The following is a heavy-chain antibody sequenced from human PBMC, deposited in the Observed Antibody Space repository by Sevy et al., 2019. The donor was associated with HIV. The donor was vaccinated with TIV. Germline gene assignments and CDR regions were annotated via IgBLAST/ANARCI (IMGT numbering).Heavy chain of an antibody. Sequence: ASVKVSCKVSGYTLTQLSMNWVRQAPGKGLEWMGSFDPEAGETIYAQKFQGRVTMTEDRSKDTAYMDLSGLRSEDMAVYYCATTKYYYESSCYPFDYWGQGTLVTVSS. CDR2: FDPEAGET. J-gene: IGHJ4*02. CDR1: GYTLTQLS. D-gene: IGHD3-22*01. V-gene: IGHV1-24*01. CDR3: ATTKYYYESSCYPFDY.